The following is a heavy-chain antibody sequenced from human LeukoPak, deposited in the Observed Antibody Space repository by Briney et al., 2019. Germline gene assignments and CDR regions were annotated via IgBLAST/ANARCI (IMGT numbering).Heavy chain of an antibody. D-gene: IGHD3-22*01. Sequence: ASETLSLTCTVSGGSISSSSYYWGWIRQPPGKGLEWIGNIYYSGSTYYNPSLKSRVTMSVDTSNNEFSLKLNSVTAADTAVYYCARTYDSPGYYSPDYYYMDVWGKGTTVTISS. CDR3: ARTYDSPGYYSPDYYYMDV. CDR2: IYYSGST. V-gene: IGHV4-39*07. J-gene: IGHJ6*03. CDR1: GGSISSSSYY.